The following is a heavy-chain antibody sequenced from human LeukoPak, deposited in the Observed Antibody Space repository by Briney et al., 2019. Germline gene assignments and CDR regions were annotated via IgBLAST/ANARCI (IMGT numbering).Heavy chain of an antibody. CDR2: ISGSGGST. D-gene: IGHD3-10*01. V-gene: IGHV3-23*01. Sequence: GGSLRLSCAASGFTFGSYAMSWVRQAPGKGLEWVSAISGSGGSTYYADSVKGRFTISRDNSKNTLYLQMNSLRAEDTAVYYCAKDITSLWFGELSDYYYYGMDVWGQGTTVTVSS. CDR1: GFTFGSYA. CDR3: AKDITSLWFGELSDYYYYGMDV. J-gene: IGHJ6*02.